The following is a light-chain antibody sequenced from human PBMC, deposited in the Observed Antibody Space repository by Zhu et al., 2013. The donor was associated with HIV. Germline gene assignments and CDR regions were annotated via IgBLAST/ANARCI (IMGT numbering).Light chain of an antibody. CDR3: GTWDTSLSAWV. CDR1: SSNIGNNY. CDR2: DNY. J-gene: IGLJ3*02. V-gene: IGLV1-51*01. Sequence: QSVLTQTPSVSAAPGQKVTISCSGSSSNIGNNYVSWYQQLPGTVPKLLIYDNYKRPSGIPDRFSGSYSGTSATLDITGLQTGDEADYYCGTWDTSLSAWVFGGGTKLTVL.